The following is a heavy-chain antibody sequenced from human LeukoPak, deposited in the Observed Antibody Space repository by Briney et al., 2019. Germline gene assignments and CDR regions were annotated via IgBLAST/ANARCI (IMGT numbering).Heavy chain of an antibody. CDR3: AGGDYDILTGWGGDWFDP. V-gene: IGHV4-4*02. CDR1: GGSISRSNW. CDR2: ISHSGSI. Sequence: SETLSLTCAVTGGSISRSNWWSWVRQPPGKGLEWIGEISHSGSINYNPSLKSRVTMSVDESKNQFSLKLSSVTAADSAVYYCAGGDYDILTGWGGDWFDPWGQGILVTVSS. J-gene: IGHJ5*02. D-gene: IGHD3-9*01.